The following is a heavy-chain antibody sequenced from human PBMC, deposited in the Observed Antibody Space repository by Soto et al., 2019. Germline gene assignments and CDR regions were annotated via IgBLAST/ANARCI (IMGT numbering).Heavy chain of an antibody. CDR3: ARGRGIAVASDY. V-gene: IGHV1-18*04. Sequence: QVQLVQSGAEVKRPGASVKVSCKASGYIFTDYGVSWVRQAPGQGLEWMGWISGYNGNTNYAQRLQGRVTMTTDTSTSTAYMELRSLRSDDTAVYYCARGRGIAVASDYWGQGPLLTVSS. CDR2: ISGYNGNT. J-gene: IGHJ4*02. D-gene: IGHD6-19*01. CDR1: GYIFTDYG.